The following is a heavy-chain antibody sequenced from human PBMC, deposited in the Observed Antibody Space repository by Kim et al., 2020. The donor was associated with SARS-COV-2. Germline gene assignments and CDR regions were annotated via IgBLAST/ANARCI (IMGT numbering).Heavy chain of an antibody. CDR2: IYYSGST. V-gene: IGHV4-39*01. J-gene: IGHJ4*01. D-gene: IGHD5-18*01. Sequence: SQTLSLSCTVSGGSISSSRYYWGWIRQPPGKGLEWIGSIYYSGSTYYNPSLKSRVTISVDTSKNQFSLKLSSVTAADTAVYFCARLGLYGGYSYGLIDYW. CDR3: ARLGLYGGYSYGLIDY. CDR1: GGSISSSRYY.